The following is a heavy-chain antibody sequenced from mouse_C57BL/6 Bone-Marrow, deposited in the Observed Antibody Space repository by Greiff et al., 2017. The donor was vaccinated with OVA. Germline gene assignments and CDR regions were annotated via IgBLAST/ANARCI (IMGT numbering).Heavy chain of an antibody. CDR2: IYPGSGST. CDR1: GYTFTSYW. D-gene: IGHD1-1*01. V-gene: IGHV1-55*01. J-gene: IGHJ2*01. Sequence: QVQLKQPGAELVKPGASVKMSCKASGYTFTSYWITWVKQRPGQGLEWIGDIYPGSGSTNYNEKFKSKATLTVDTSSSTAYMQLSSLTSEDSAVYYCARYYGSSNYYFDYWGQGTTLTVSS. CDR3: ARYYGSSNYYFDY.